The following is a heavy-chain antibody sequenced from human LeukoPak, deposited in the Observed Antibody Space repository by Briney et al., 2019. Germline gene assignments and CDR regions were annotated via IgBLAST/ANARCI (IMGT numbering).Heavy chain of an antibody. D-gene: IGHD2-15*01. CDR1: GFTFLSYS. CDR3: ARESVVVTAYTYYFDY. V-gene: IGHV3-21*01. CDR2: ISSSSSYI. Sequence: GGSLRLSCAASGFTFLSYSMNWVRQAPGKGLEWVSSISSSSSYIYYADSVKGRFTISRDNAKNSLYLQMNSLRAEDTAVYYCARESVVVTAYTYYFDYWGQGTLVTVSS. J-gene: IGHJ4*02.